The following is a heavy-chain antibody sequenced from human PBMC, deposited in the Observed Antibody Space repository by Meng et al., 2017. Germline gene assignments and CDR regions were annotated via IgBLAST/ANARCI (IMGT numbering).Heavy chain of an antibody. D-gene: IGHD6-19*01. CDR1: GGSISSSSYY. CDR2: IYYSGST. CDR3: ARGMGRIAVAGYYFDY. J-gene: IGHJ4*02. Sequence: QVQLQESGPGLVKASETLSLPCTVSGGSISSSSYYWGWIRQPPGKGLEWIGSIYYSGSTYYNPSLKSRVTISVDTSKNQFSLKLSSVTAADTAVYYCARGMGRIAVAGYYFDYWGQGTLVTVSS. V-gene: IGHV4-39*07.